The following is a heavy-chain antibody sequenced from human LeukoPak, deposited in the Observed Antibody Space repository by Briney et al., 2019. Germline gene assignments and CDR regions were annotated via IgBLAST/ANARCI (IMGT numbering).Heavy chain of an antibody. CDR2: IWYDGSNT. J-gene: IGHJ4*02. CDR3: ARDRSTTHFDY. CDR1: GFTFSSYG. V-gene: IGHV3-33*01. Sequence: GSLSLSCAASGFTFSSYGMHWVRQAPGKGLEWAAMIWYDGSNTYYADSVKGRFTISRDNSKNTLFLQMDSLTAEDTAVYYCARDRSTTHFDYWGQATLLTVSS. D-gene: IGHD1-1*01.